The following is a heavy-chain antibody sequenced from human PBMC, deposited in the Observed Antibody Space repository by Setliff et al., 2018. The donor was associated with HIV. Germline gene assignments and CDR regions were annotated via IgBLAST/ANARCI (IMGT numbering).Heavy chain of an antibody. D-gene: IGHD2-2*01. CDR1: GGSITNGDHY. CDR3: ARQKKSSSWSPNDY. Sequence: PSETLSLTCSVSGGSITNGDHYWAWIRQSPGKGLEWIGSIYHNGSTYYNPSLKSRVTMSVDTSKNQFSLKVKSVTAADTAVYYCARQKKSSSWSPNDYWGQGTLVTVSS. CDR2: IYHNGST. V-gene: IGHV4-39*01. J-gene: IGHJ4*02.